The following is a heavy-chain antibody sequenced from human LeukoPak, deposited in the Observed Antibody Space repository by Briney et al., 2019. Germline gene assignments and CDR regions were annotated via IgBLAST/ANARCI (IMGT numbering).Heavy chain of an antibody. V-gene: IGHV3-43*02. CDR1: GFTFDDYA. CDR3: AKDWNRVVPAASQQPDY. J-gene: IGHJ4*02. D-gene: IGHD2-2*01. CDR2: ISGDGGST. Sequence: GGSLRLSCAASGFTFDDYAMHRVRQAPGKGLEWVSLISGDGGSTYYADSVKGRFTISRDNSKNSLYLQMDSLRTEDTALYYCAKDWNRVVPAASQQPDYWGQGTLVTVSS.